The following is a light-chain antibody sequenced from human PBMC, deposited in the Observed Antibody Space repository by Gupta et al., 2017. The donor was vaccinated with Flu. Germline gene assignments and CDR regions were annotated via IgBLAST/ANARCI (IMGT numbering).Light chain of an antibody. CDR2: DAS. CDR3: QQRSNWPPYT. J-gene: IGKJ2*01. V-gene: IGKV3-11*01. Sequence: EIVLTQSPATLSLSPGERATLSCRASQSVSSYLAWYQQKPGQAPRLLIYDASNRATGIPARFSGSGYGTDLTLTISSREQEDFAVYYCQQRSNWPPYTFGQGTXLEIK. CDR1: QSVSSY.